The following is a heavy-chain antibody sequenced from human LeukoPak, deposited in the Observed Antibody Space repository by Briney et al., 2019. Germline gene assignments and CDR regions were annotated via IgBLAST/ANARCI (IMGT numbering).Heavy chain of an antibody. CDR3: ARQEGAYGVKHDHWYFDI. J-gene: IGHJ2*01. D-gene: IGHD4-23*01. V-gene: IGHV4-59*08. CDR2: MFYSGST. CDR1: GGSMNRYY. Sequence: SETLSLTCTVSGGSMNRYYWSWIRQPPGKGLEWIGYMFYSGSTKYNPSLKSRVTMSVDRSMNQFSLKLSSVTAADTAVYYCARQEGAYGVKHDHWYFDIWGRGALVSVSS.